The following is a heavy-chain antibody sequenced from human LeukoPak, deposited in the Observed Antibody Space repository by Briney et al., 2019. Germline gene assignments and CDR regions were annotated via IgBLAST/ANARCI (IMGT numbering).Heavy chain of an antibody. CDR2: INPNSGGT. CDR3: GRRYYYGSGSYSDY. D-gene: IGHD3-10*01. Sequence: GASVKVSCKASGYTFTGYYMHWVRQAPGQGLEWMGWINPNSGGTNYAQKFQGRVTMTRDTSISTAYMELSRLTSDDTAVYYCGRRYYYGSGSYSDYWGQGTLVTVSS. CDR1: GYTFTGYY. J-gene: IGHJ4*02. V-gene: IGHV1-2*02.